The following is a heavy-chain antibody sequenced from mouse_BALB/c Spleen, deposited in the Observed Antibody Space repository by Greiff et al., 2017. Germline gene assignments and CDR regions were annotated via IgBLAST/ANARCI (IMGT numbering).Heavy chain of an antibody. D-gene: IGHD2-3*01. J-gene: IGHJ3*01. CDR3: ARDDDGYLAWFAY. Sequence: VQLQQSGPGLVKPSQSLSLTCTVTGYSITSDYAWNWIRQFPGNKLEWMGYISYSGSTSYNPSLKSRISITRDTSKNQFFLQLNSVTTEDTATYYCARDDDGYLAWFAYWGQGTLVTVSA. CDR1: GYSITSDYA. CDR2: ISYSGST. V-gene: IGHV3-2*02.